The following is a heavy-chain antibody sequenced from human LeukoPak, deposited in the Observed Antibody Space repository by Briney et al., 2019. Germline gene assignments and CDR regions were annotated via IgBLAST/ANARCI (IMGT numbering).Heavy chain of an antibody. V-gene: IGHV1-18*04. D-gene: IGHD3-10*01. J-gene: IGHJ4*02. CDR1: GYSFTSYY. CDR2: ISAYNGNT. CDR3: ARAQTTGFGESLHY. Sequence: ASVKVSCKASGYSFTSYYIHWVRLAPGQGLEWMGWISAYNGNTRYAQNLQGRVTLTTDTSTSTAYMEVRSLRSDDTAVYYCARAQTTGFGESLHYWGQGTLVTVSS.